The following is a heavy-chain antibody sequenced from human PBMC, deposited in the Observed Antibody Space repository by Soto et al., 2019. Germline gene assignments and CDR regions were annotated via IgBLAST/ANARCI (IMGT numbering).Heavy chain of an antibody. J-gene: IGHJ3*02. V-gene: IGHV3-21*02. CDR1: GFSFSSSS. CDR2: ISTSSSYI. CDR3: ARETDAFDI. Sequence: DVQLVESGGGLVKPGGSLRLSCAASGFSFSSSSMHWGRQAPGKGLEWVSAISTSSSYIYYADLVRGRFTISRDNAKNLLYLQMNSLRAEDTAVYYGARETDAFDIWGQGAMVTVSS.